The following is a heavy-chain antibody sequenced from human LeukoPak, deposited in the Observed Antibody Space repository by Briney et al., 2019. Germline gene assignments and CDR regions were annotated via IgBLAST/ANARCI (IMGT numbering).Heavy chain of an antibody. CDR1: GFTFSSYS. CDR2: ISSSSSTI. Sequence: GGSLRLSCAASGFTFSSYSMNWVRQAPGKGLEWVPYISSSSSTIYYADSVKGRFTISRDNAKNSLYLQMNSLRAEDTAVYYCASPPLTYYDFWSGYYYFDYWGQGTLVTVSS. V-gene: IGHV3-48*01. CDR3: ASPPLTYYDFWSGYYYFDY. J-gene: IGHJ4*02. D-gene: IGHD3-3*01.